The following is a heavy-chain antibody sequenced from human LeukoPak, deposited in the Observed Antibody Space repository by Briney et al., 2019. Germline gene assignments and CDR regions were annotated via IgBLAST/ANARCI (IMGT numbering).Heavy chain of an antibody. CDR3: ARGVPIAARPEWFDP. CDR2: IYYSGST. Sequence: SETLSLTCAVYGGSFSGYYWSWIRQPPGKGLEWIGYIYYSGSTNYNPSLKSRVTISVDTSKNQFSLKLSSVIAADTAVYYCARGVPIAARPEWFDPWGQGTLVTVSS. CDR1: GGSFSGYY. D-gene: IGHD6-6*01. V-gene: IGHV4-59*01. J-gene: IGHJ5*02.